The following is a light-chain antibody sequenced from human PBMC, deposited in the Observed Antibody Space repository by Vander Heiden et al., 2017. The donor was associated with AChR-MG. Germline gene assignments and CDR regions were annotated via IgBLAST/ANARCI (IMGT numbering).Light chain of an antibody. Sequence: DVVMTQSPLSRPVTLGQPASISCRSSQSLERSDGNTILNWFQQKPGQSPRRLIYTVSHRESGVPDRFSGSGSGTDFTLKISRVEAEDVGVYYCMQGAHWYTFGQGTKLEIK. J-gene: IGKJ2*01. CDR2: TVS. CDR1: QSLERSDGNTI. V-gene: IGKV2-30*02. CDR3: MQGAHWYT.